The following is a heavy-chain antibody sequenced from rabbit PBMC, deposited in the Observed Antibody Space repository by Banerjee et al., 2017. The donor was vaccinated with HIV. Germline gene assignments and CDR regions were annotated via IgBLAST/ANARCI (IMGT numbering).Heavy chain of an antibody. CDR2: IYSGGSS. CDR1: GFDISYYH. D-gene: IGHD4-1*01. CDR3: SRDDSSAGVLPL. J-gene: IGHJ4*01. Sequence: QEQLEEAGGGLVQPGGSLTLSCTASGFDISYYHMGWVRQAPGKGLEWIGSIYSGGSSSYASWVNGRFSKSSANAQNLVDLRMTSLTAAASSRYCCSRDDSSAGVLPLWGPGTLVTVS. V-gene: IGHV1S33*01.